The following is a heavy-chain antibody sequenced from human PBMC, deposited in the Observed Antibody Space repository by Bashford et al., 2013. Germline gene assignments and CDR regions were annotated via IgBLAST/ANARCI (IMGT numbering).Heavy chain of an antibody. D-gene: IGHD3-16*01. CDR3: ARIMAQTSYYWYGMDV. Sequence: RQAPGKGLEWVSYISNSGSTIHYADSVKGRFTISRDNAENSLYLQVNSLRADDTAVYYCARIMAQTSYYWYGMDVWGQGTTVTVSS. J-gene: IGHJ6*02. CDR2: ISNSGSTI. V-gene: IGHV3-11*01.